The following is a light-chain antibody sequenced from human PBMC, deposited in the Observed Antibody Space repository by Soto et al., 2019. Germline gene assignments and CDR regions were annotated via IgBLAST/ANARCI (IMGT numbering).Light chain of an antibody. J-gene: IGKJ1*01. CDR2: DAS. CDR3: QQYGNSPKT. Sequence: EIVLTQSPATLSVSPGERATLSCRASHSAASAVAWYQQKPGQAPRLLIYDASTRATGIPARFSGSGSATEFTLTISSLQSEDFAVYYCQQYGNSPKTFGQGTKVEIK. CDR1: HSAASA. V-gene: IGKV3-15*01.